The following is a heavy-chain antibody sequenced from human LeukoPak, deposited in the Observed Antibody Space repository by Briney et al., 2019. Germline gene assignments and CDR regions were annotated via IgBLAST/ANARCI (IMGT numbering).Heavy chain of an antibody. J-gene: IGHJ5*02. CDR1: GFTFSSYG. CDR2: IRYDGSNK. D-gene: IGHD2-15*01. V-gene: IGHV3-30*02. Sequence: GGSLRLSCAASGFTFSSYGMHWVRQAPGKGLEWVAFIRYDGSNKYYADSVKGRFTISRDNSKNTLYLQMNSLRAEDTAVYYCAEDLDIVVVVAAPNWFDPWGQGTLVTVSS. CDR3: AEDLDIVVVVAAPNWFDP.